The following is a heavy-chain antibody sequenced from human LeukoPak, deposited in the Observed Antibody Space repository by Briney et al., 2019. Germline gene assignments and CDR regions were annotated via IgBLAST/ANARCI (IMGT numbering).Heavy chain of an antibody. CDR3: ARVSSYGSGSYYHYYFDY. V-gene: IGHV3-53*01. CDR1: GVTISSNY. CDR2: IYSGGTP. D-gene: IGHD3-10*01. J-gene: IGHJ4*02. Sequence: PGGSLRLSCAASGVTISSNYMSGVRQAPGKGLEWVSVIYSGGTPSYADSVKGRFTISRDNSKNTMFLQLNSLRAEDTAVYYCARVSSYGSGSYYHYYFDYWGQGTLVTVSS.